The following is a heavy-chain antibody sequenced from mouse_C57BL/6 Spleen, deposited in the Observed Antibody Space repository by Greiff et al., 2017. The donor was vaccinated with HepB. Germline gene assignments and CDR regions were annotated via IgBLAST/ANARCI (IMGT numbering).Heavy chain of an antibody. D-gene: IGHD1-1*01. V-gene: IGHV6-3*01. CDR3: TAGYYYGSSEAY. CDR2: IRLKSDNYAT. Sequence: EVQLVESGGGLVQPGGSMKLSCVASGFTFSNYWMNWVRQSPEKGLEWVAQIRLKSDNYATHYAVSVKGRFTISRDDSKSSVYLQMNNLRAEDTGIYYCTAGYYYGSSEAYWGQGTLVTVSA. J-gene: IGHJ3*01. CDR1: GFTFSNYW.